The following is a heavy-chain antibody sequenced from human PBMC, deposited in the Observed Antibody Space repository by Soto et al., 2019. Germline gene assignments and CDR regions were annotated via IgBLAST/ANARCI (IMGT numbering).Heavy chain of an antibody. J-gene: IGHJ6*03. D-gene: IGHD4-17*01. Sequence: PSETLSLTCTVSGGSISSSSYYWGWIRQPPGKGLEWIGSIYYSGSTYYNPSLKSRVTISVDTSKNQFSLKLSSVTAADTAVYYCASHDYGDSHYYYYYMDVWGKGTTVTVSS. CDR1: GGSISSSSYY. CDR2: IYYSGST. V-gene: IGHV4-39*01. CDR3: ASHDYGDSHYYYYYMDV.